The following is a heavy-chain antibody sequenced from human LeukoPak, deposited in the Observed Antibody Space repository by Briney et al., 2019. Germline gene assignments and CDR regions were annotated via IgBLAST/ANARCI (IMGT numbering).Heavy chain of an antibody. CDR3: ARAGYSYGYVGWFDP. D-gene: IGHD5-18*01. Sequence: PGGSLRLSCAASGFTFSGHWMSWVRQAPGKGLEWVAYIKQDGSEKSYVDSVKGRFTISRDNAKNSLYLQMNSLRPEDTAVYYCARAGYSYGYVGWFDPWGQGTLVTVSS. J-gene: IGHJ5*02. CDR2: IKQDGSEK. CDR1: GFTFSGHW. V-gene: IGHV3-7*05.